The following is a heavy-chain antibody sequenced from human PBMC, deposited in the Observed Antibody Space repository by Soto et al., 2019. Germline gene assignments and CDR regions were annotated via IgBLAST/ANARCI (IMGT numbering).Heavy chain of an antibody. V-gene: IGHV4-30-4*01. CDR2: IYYSGST. CDR1: GGSISSGGYY. D-gene: IGHD3-10*01. CDR3: ARVGGFGHPTIDY. Sequence: SQTLSLTCTVSGGSISSGGYYWSWIRQPPGKGLEWIGYIYYSGSTYYNPSLKSRVTISVDTSKNQFSLKLSSVTAADTAVYYCARVGGFGHPTIDYWGQETLVTVSS. J-gene: IGHJ4*02.